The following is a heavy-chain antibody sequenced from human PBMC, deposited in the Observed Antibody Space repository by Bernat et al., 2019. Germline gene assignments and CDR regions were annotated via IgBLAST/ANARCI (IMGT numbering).Heavy chain of an antibody. D-gene: IGHD2-2*01. CDR1: GGSFSGYY. J-gene: IGHJ4*02. V-gene: IGHV4-34*01. CDR3: ASNGLGYCSSNSCYARVWLGY. CDR2: INHSGST. Sequence: QVQLQQWGAGLLKPSETLSLTCAVYGGSFSGYYWSWIRQPPGKGLEWIGEINHSGSTNYNPSLKSRVTISVDTSKNQFSLKLSSVTAADTAVYYCASNGLGYCSSNSCYARVWLGYWGQGTLVTVSS.